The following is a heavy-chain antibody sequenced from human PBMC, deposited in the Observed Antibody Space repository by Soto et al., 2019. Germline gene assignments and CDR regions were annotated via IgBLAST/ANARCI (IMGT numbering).Heavy chain of an antibody. Sequence: GGSLRLSCAASGFTFSSYGMHWVRQAPGKGLEWVAVIWYDGSNKYYADSVKGRFTISRDNSKNTLYLQMNSLRAEDTAVYYCARDSADYYDSSGYYPGAFDIWGQGTMVTVSS. J-gene: IGHJ3*02. CDR1: GFTFSSYG. D-gene: IGHD3-22*01. CDR3: ARDSADYYDSSGYYPGAFDI. V-gene: IGHV3-33*01. CDR2: IWYDGSNK.